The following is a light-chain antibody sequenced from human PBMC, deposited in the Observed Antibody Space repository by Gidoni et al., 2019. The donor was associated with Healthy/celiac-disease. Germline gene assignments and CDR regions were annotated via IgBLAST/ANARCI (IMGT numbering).Light chain of an antibody. Sequence: DLQMTKSPSSLSASVGDSVTITCRASQSISIYLNWYQQKPGNAPKLLIYAASSLQSGVPSRFSGSGSGTDFTLTISSLQPEDFATYYCQQSYSTLWTFGQGTKVEIK. CDR3: QQSYSTLWT. J-gene: IGKJ1*01. CDR1: QSISIY. CDR2: AAS. V-gene: IGKV1-39*01.